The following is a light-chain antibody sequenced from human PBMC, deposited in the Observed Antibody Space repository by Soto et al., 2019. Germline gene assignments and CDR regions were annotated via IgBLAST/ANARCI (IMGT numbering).Light chain of an antibody. CDR3: QLHYNWLYT. CDR1: QSVFSN. J-gene: IGKJ2*01. Sequence: EIVMTQSPATLSVSPGERATLAGRASQSVFSNVAWYQQKPGEAPRLLISGASSRATGIPDRFSGSGSATEFTLTISSLQSEDFAVYYCQLHYNWLYTFGQGTKVDIK. CDR2: GAS. V-gene: IGKV3D-15*01.